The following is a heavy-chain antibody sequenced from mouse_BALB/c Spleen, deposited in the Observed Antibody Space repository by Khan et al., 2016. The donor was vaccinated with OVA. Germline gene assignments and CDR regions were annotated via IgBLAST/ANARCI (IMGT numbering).Heavy chain of an antibody. J-gene: IGHJ3*01. CDR1: GYTFTSFW. Sequence: QVRLQQSGPELVRPGASVKMSCKASGYTFTSFWIHWVKQRPGQGLEWIGLIDPSKSETRLNQKFKDKAPLNVDKSSNTAYMTLSRLTSEDSAVYYCARGGYGSPFAYWGQGTLVTVSA. CDR3: ARGGYGSPFAY. V-gene: IGHV1-59*01. CDR2: IDPSKSET. D-gene: IGHD1-1*01.